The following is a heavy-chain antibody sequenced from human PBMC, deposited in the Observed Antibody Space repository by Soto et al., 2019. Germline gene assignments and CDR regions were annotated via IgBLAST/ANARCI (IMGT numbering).Heavy chain of an antibody. J-gene: IGHJ6*02. CDR2: ISAYNGNT. Sequence: QVQLVQSGAEVKKPGASVKVSCKASGYTFTSYGISWVRQAPGQGLEWMGWISAYNGNTNYAQKLQGRVTMITDTSTSTAYMELRSLRSDDTAVYYCAREGDYDILTGYYIIHYYYGMDVWGQGTTVTVSS. V-gene: IGHV1-18*01. CDR1: GYTFTSYG. D-gene: IGHD3-9*01. CDR3: AREGDYDILTGYYIIHYYYGMDV.